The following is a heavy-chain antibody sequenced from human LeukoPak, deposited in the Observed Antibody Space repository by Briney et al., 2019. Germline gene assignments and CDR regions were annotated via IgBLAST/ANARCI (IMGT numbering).Heavy chain of an antibody. V-gene: IGHV4-4*07. Sequence: PSETLSLTCTVSGDSISSYYWSWIRQPAGKGLEWIGRIYTSGSTNYNPSLKSRVTMSLDTSKNQFSLKLTSVTAADTAVYYCARGPQTMVITARGAFDIWGQGTMVTVSS. CDR2: IYTSGST. CDR1: GDSISSYY. CDR3: ARGPQTMVITARGAFDI. D-gene: IGHD4/OR15-4a*01. J-gene: IGHJ3*02.